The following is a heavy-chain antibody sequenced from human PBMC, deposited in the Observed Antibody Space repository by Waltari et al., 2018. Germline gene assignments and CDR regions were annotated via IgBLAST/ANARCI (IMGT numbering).Heavy chain of an antibody. CDR1: GDSITSNSRY. J-gene: IGHJ5*02. D-gene: IGHD3-3*01. CDR2: IFWSGTT. Sequence: QVQLQESAPGLVKPSETLSLTCTISGDSITSNSRYWGWIRQPPGKGLEWIGSIFWSGTTYYNPSLKSRVTISLDTSKNQFSLKLTSVTAADTAVYYCARHDYDSSSGYSVNWFDPWGQGTLVTVSS. V-gene: IGHV4-39*01. CDR3: ARHDYDSSSGYSVNWFDP.